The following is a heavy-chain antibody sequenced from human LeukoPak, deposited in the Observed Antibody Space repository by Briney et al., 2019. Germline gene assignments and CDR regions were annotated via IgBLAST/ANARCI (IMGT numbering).Heavy chain of an antibody. J-gene: IGHJ6*02. CDR3: ARDEGRYYYYGMDV. Sequence: GGSLRLSCAASGFTFSSYSMNWVRQAPGKGLEWVSSISSSSSYIYYADSVKGRFTISRDNAKNSLYLQMNSLRAEDTAVYHCARDEGRYYYYGMDVWGQGTTVTVSS. CDR2: ISSSSSYI. CDR1: GFTFSSYS. V-gene: IGHV3-21*01.